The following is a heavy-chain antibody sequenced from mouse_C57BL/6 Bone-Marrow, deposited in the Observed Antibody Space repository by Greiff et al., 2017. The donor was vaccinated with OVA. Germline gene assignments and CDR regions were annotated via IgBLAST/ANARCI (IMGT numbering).Heavy chain of an antibody. CDR3: ARSPLWLRRNYAMDY. V-gene: IGHV1-58*01. CDR1: GYTFTSYG. D-gene: IGHD2-2*01. Sequence: DVQLQESGAELVRPGSSVKMSCKTSGYTFTSYGINWVKQRPGQGLEWIGYIYIGNGYTEYNEKFKGKATLTSDTSSSTAYMQLSSLTSEDSAIYFCARSPLWLRRNYAMDYWGQGTSVTVSS. J-gene: IGHJ4*01. CDR2: IYIGNGYT.